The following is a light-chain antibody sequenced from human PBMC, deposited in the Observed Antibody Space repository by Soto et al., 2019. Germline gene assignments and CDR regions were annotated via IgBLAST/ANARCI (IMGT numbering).Light chain of an antibody. V-gene: IGLV2-14*01. CDR1: SSDVGGYNY. Sequence: ALTQPASVSGSHGQSIAISCTGTSSDVGGYNYVSWYQQHPGKAPKFMIYDVSNRPSGVSPRFSGSKSGNTASLTISGLQAEDEADYYCNSYTTSNTRQIVFGTGTKVTVL. CDR3: NSYTTSNTRQIV. CDR2: DVS. J-gene: IGLJ1*01.